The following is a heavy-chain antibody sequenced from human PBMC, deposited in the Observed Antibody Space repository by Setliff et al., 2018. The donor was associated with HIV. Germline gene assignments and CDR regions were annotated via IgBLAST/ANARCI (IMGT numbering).Heavy chain of an antibody. Sequence: GESLKISCKGSGDSFTSYWIAWVRQMPGKGLEWMGIIYPSDSDTRYSPSFQGQVTISVDKSINTAYLRWTSLKASDTALYYCARPQYHQSSDAFDIWGQGTMVTVSS. V-gene: IGHV5-51*01. CDR1: GDSFTSYW. CDR3: ARPQYHQSSDAFDI. J-gene: IGHJ3*02. CDR2: IYPSDSDT.